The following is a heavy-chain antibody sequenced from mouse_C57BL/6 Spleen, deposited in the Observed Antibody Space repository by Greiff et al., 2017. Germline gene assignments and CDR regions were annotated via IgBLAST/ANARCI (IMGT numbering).Heavy chain of an antibody. CDR3: ARRDDYDGDYFDY. J-gene: IGHJ2*01. V-gene: IGHV5-6*02. CDR2: ISSGGSYT. D-gene: IGHD2-4*01. CDR1: GFTFSSYG. Sequence: EVKVVESGGDLVKPGGSLKLSCAASGFTFSSYGMSWVRQTPDKRLEWVATISSGGSYTYYPDSVKGRFTISRDNAKNTLYLQMSSLKSEDTAMYYCARRDDYDGDYFDYWGQGTTLTVSS.